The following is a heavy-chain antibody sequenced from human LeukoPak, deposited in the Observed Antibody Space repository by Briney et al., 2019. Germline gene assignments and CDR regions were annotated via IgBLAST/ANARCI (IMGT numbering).Heavy chain of an antibody. D-gene: IGHD2-15*01. V-gene: IGHV3-23*01. CDR3: AKGLPFDCSGGSCYLLDY. Sequence: PGGSLRLSCAASGFTFSSYAMSWVRQAPGKGLEWVSAISGSGGSTYYADSVKGRFTISRDNSKNTLHLQMNSLRAEDTAVYYCAKGLPFDCSGGSCYLLDYWGQGTLVTVSS. CDR2: ISGSGGST. J-gene: IGHJ4*02. CDR1: GFTFSSYA.